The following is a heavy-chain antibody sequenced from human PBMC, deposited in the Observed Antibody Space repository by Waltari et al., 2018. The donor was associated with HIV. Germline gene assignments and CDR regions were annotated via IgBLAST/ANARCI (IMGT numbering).Heavy chain of an antibody. J-gene: IGHJ4*02. V-gene: IGHV3-48*01. CDR1: GFTFDSSS. CDR3: VRNIEY. CDR2: ISNNGDNM. Sequence: EVQLVESGGGLVQPGGSLRLSCAASGFTFDSSSMNWVRQAPGKGRECISYISNNGDNMFYADSVKGRFSISRDNGKSSLYLHMNSLRAEDTAMYYCVRNIEYWGQGTLVTVSS.